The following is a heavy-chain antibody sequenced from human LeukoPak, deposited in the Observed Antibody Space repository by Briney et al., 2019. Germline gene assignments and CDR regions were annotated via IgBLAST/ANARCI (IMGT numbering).Heavy chain of an antibody. CDR3: ARRGSMGWFDP. D-gene: IGHD3-10*01. CDR2: IYYSGST. V-gene: IGHV4-34*01. CDR1: GGSFSGYY. Sequence: SETLSLTCAVYGGSFSGYYWSWIRQPPGKGLEWIGSIYYSGSTYYNPSLKSRVTISVDTSKNQFSLKLSSVTAADTAVYYCARRGSMGWFDPWGQGTLVTVSS. J-gene: IGHJ5*02.